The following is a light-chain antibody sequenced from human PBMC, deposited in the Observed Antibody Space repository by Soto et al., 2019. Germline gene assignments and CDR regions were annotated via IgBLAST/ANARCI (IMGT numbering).Light chain of an antibody. CDR2: AAS. V-gene: IGKV1-9*01. J-gene: IGKJ5*01. Sequence: IQLTQSPSSLSASVGDRVTITYRASQGISSYLAWYQQKPGKAPTLLIYAASTLQSGVPSRFSGSGSGTDFTLTISSLQPEDFATYCCQQLNSYPITFGQGTRLEIK. CDR3: QQLNSYPIT. CDR1: QGISSY.